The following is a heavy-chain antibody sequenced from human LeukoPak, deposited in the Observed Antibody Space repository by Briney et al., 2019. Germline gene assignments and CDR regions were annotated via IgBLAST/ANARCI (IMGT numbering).Heavy chain of an antibody. CDR1: GSTFSSYA. CDR2: ISSGGSFM. J-gene: IGHJ4*02. CDR3: ARDPVPNWNDVVYFDY. V-gene: IGHV3-21*01. D-gene: IGHD1-1*01. Sequence: GGSLRLSCTASGSTFSSYAMSWVRQAPGKGLEWVSSISSGGSFMYYADSVKGRFTISRDNAKNSLYLQMNSLRAEDTAVYYCARDPVPNWNDVVYFDYWGQGTLVTVSS.